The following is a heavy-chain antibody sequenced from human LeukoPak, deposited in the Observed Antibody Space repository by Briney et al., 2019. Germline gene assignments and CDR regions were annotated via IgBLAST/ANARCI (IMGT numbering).Heavy chain of an antibody. D-gene: IGHD2-2*01. CDR2: ISYSGSS. V-gene: IGHV4-31*03. CDR1: GGSISSGGYY. CDR3: ARDCSSTSCLDY. J-gene: IGHJ4*02. Sequence: PSETLSLTCTVSGGSISSGGYYWSWIRQHPGKGLEWIVYISYSGSSYYNPSLKSRVTISVDTSKNLFSLKLSSVTAADTAVYYCARDCSSTSCLDYWGQGTLVTVSS.